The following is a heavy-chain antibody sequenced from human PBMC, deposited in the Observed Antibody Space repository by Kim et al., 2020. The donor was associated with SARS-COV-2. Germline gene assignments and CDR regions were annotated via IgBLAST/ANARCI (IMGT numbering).Heavy chain of an antibody. D-gene: IGHD6-19*01. V-gene: IGHV3-21*01. CDR3: ARVLTSGWSYFDY. Sequence: YTDSMEGRFTISRDNARASLYLQMNSLRAEDTAVYYCARVLTSGWSYFDYWGQGTLVTVSS. J-gene: IGHJ4*02.